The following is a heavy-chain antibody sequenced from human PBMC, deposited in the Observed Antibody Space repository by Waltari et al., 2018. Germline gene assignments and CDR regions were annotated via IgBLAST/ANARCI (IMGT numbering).Heavy chain of an antibody. CDR2: IYSGGST. Sequence: EVQLVETGGGLIQPGGSLRLSCAASGFTVSSNYMSWVRQAPGKGLEWVSVIYSGGSTYNADSGKGRFTIARDNFKNPGDLQMNSLRAEDTAVYYCARGGNSGSYSPLYYFDYWGQGTLVTVSS. CDR1: GFTVSSNY. J-gene: IGHJ4*02. D-gene: IGHD1-26*01. CDR3: ARGGNSGSYSPLYYFDY. V-gene: IGHV3-53*02.